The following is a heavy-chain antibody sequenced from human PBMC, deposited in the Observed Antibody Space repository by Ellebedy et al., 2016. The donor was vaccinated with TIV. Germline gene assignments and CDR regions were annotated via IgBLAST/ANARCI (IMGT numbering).Heavy chain of an antibody. Sequence: ASVKVSXXASGGTFSSYAISWVRQAPGQGLEWMGWINPNSGGTNYAQKFQGRVTMTRDTSISTAYMELSRLRSDDTAVYYCARDLYYYGSGRGMDVWGQGTTVTVSS. CDR3: ARDLYYYGSGRGMDV. D-gene: IGHD3-10*01. CDR1: GGTFSSYA. CDR2: INPNSGGT. J-gene: IGHJ6*02. V-gene: IGHV1-2*02.